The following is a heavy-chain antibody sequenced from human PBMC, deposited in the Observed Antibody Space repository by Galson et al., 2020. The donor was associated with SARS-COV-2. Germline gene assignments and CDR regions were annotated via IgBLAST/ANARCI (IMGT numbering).Heavy chain of an antibody. CDR2: IYHSGTT. Sequence: SETLSLTCAVSGYSISSDYYWGWIRQPPGKGLEWIGNIYHSGTTYYNTSLKSRVTISIDKSKNQFSLQLSSVTAADTAVYYCARPSSSGYYSVWYFDLWGRGTLVTVSS. CDR3: ARPSSSGYYSVWYFDL. J-gene: IGHJ2*01. CDR1: GYSISSDYY. D-gene: IGHD3-22*01. V-gene: IGHV4-38-2*01.